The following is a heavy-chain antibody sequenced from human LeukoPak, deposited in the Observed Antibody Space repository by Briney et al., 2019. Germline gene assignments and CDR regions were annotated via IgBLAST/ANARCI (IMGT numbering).Heavy chain of an antibody. CDR2: ISYDGSNK. J-gene: IGHJ4*02. D-gene: IGHD5-18*01. Sequence: PSGGSLRLSCAASGFTFSSYAMHWVRQAPGKGLEWVAVISYDGSNKYYADSVKGRFTISRDNSKNTLYLQMNSLRAEDTAVYYCASGERGDTAPPFLYWGQGALVTVSS. CDR3: ASGERGDTAPPFLY. V-gene: IGHV3-30-3*01. CDR1: GFTFSSYA.